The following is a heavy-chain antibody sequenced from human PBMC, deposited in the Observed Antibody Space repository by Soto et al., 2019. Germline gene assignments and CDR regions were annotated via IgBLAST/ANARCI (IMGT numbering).Heavy chain of an antibody. V-gene: IGHV4-39*02. CDR3: ARREKTAAGYFDY. Sequence: SETLSLTCTVSGGSISSSSYSWGWVRQPPGKGLEWIGNIYYSGITYYNPSLKSRVTISVDTSKNHFSLKLSSVTAAYTAVYYCARREKTAAGYFDYWGQGTLVTVSS. CDR1: GGSISSSSYS. J-gene: IGHJ4*02. CDR2: IYYSGIT. D-gene: IGHD6-13*01.